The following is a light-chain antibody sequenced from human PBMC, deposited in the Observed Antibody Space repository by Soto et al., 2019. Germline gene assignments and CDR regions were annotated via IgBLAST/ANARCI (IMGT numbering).Light chain of an antibody. CDR3: AAWDDSLHGYV. J-gene: IGLJ1*01. Sequence: VLTQAPSASATPGQRVTISCSGGRSNIGTNTVNWYQQLPGMAPKLLIYNKNQRPSGVPDRFSGSKSGTSASLAISGLQSEDEADYYCAAWDDSLHGYVFGTGTKVTVL. CDR2: NKN. V-gene: IGLV1-44*01. CDR1: RSNIGTNT.